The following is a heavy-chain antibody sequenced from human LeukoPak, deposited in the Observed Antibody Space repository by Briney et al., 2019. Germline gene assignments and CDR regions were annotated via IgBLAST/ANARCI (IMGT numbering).Heavy chain of an antibody. CDR3: AKDGGYFHFDY. V-gene: IGHV3-23*01. D-gene: IGHD1-26*01. CDR2: ISGSGDNT. CDR1: GFTFSTFV. J-gene: IGHJ4*02. Sequence: GGSLRLSCAASGFTFSTFVMTWVRQAPGKGLEWVSSISGSGDNTYYADSVKGRFTISRDNSNNTLYLQMNSLRAEDTAIYYCAKDGGYFHFDYWGQGTLVTVSS.